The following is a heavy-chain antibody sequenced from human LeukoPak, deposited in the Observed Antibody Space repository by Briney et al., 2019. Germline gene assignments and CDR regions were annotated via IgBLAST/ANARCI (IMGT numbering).Heavy chain of an antibody. J-gene: IGHJ4*02. CDR2: INPNSGGT. CDR3: ARETYYYDSSGLDY. D-gene: IGHD3-22*01. V-gene: IGHV1-2*02. Sequence: GAPVKVSCKASGYTFTGYYMHWVRQAPGQGLEWMGWINPNSGGTNYAQKFQGRVTMTRDTSISTAYMELSRLRSDDTAVYYCARETYYYDSSGLDYWGQGTLVTVSS. CDR1: GYTFTGYY.